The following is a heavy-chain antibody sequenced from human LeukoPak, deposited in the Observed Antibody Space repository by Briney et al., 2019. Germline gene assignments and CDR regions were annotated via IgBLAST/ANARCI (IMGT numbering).Heavy chain of an antibody. J-gene: IGHJ3*02. D-gene: IGHD5-18*01. CDR1: GFTFSSYS. CDR3: ARAHIQLWFLLDSTPLDAFDI. V-gene: IGHV3-21*01. Sequence: GGSLRLSCAASGFTFSSYSMNWVRQAPGKGLEWVSSISSSSSYIYYADSVKGRFTISRDNAKNSLYLQMNSLRAEDTAVFYCARAHIQLWFLLDSTPLDAFDIWGQGTMVTVSS. CDR2: ISSSSSYI.